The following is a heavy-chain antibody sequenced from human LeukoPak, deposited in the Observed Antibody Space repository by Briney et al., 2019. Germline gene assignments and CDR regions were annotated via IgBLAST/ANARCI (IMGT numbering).Heavy chain of an antibody. V-gene: IGHV1-8*01. CDR1: GYTFTSYD. Sequence: RASVKVSCKASGYTFTSYDINWVRQATGQGLEWMGWMNPNSGNTGYAQKFQGRVTMTRNTSISTAYVELSSLRSEDTAVYYCARGQGFGEPGGYYYYGMDVWGQGTTVTVSS. D-gene: IGHD3-10*01. CDR3: ARGQGFGEPGGYYYYGMDV. CDR2: MNPNSGNT. J-gene: IGHJ6*02.